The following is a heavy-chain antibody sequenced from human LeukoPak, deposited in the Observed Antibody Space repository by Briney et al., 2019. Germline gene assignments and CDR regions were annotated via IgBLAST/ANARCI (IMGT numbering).Heavy chain of an antibody. J-gene: IGHJ4*02. Sequence: SETLSLTCTVSGGSISSYYWSWIRQPPGKGLEWIGYIYYSGSTNYNPSLNSRVIISVDTSKNQFSLKLSSVTAADTAVYYCASRRGYRYYFDYWGQGTLVTVSS. V-gene: IGHV4-59*12. CDR3: ASRRGYRYYFDY. CDR2: IYYSGST. D-gene: IGHD5-12*01. CDR1: GGSISSYY.